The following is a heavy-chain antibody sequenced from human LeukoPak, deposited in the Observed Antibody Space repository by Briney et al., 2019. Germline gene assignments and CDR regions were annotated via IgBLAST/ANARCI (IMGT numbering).Heavy chain of an antibody. Sequence: GGSLRLSCAASGFTFSSYEMNWVRQAPGKGLEWVSSIRRGGSPIYYADSVKGRFITSRDDTKKSLFLQMRSLGAEDTAVYYCMRVSWRGEIYWGQGTLVRVSS. J-gene: IGHJ4*02. V-gene: IGHV3-48*03. CDR3: MRVSWRGEIY. CDR1: GFTFSSYE. D-gene: IGHD3-3*01. CDR2: IRRGGSPI.